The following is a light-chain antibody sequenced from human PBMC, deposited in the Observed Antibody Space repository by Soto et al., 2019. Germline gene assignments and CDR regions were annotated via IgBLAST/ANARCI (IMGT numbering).Light chain of an antibody. J-gene: IGKJ3*01. Sequence: DIPMTQSPSSLSASVGDRVTITCRASQGITNSLAWYQQKPGKIPKLLIYAASTLQSGVPSRFSGSGSGTDFTLTISSLQPEDVATYYCQKYNSVPFTFGPGTKVDIK. CDR3: QKYNSVPFT. V-gene: IGKV1-27*01. CDR2: AAS. CDR1: QGITNS.